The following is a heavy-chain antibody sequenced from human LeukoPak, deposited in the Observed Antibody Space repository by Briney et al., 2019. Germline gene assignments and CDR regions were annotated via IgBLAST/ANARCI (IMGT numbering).Heavy chain of an antibody. J-gene: IGHJ4*02. CDR1: GFTFSSYS. Sequence: PGGSLRLSCAASGFTFSSYSMNWVRQAPGKGLEWVSYISSSSTIYYADSVKGRFTISRDNAKNSLYLQMNSLRAEDTAVYYCAREIVVVPFDYWGQGTLVTVSS. V-gene: IGHV3-48*04. CDR2: ISSSSTI. CDR3: AREIVVVPFDY. D-gene: IGHD3-22*01.